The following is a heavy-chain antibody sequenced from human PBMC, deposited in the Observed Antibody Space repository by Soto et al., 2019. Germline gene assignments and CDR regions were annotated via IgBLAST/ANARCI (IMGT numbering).Heavy chain of an antibody. CDR2: IGSGGART. J-gene: IGHJ4*02. CDR1: GFTFNTYD. CDR3: AKGRATYDTSGFYFRPLDS. V-gene: IGHV3-23*01. D-gene: IGHD3-22*01. Sequence: EVQLLESGGDLVQPGGSLRLSCATSGFTFNTYDMSWVRQAPGKGLEWVSVIGSGGARTYYADSVKGGCNRPRDNSKNTLLLQMDSLRAEDTAVYYCAKGRATYDTSGFYFRPLDSWGQGTLVTVSS.